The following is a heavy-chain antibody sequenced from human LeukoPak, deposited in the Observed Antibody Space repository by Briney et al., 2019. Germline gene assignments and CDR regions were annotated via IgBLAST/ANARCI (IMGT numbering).Heavy chain of an antibody. CDR3: ARLGYYDSSGYYPRSYFDY. D-gene: IGHD3-22*01. Sequence: SETLSLTCAVSGYSISSGYYWGWIRQPPGKGLEWIGSIYHSGSTYYNPSLKSRVTISVDTSKNQFSLKLGSVTAADTAVYYCARLGYYDSSGYYPRSYFDYWGQGTLVTVSS. CDR2: IYHSGST. J-gene: IGHJ4*02. V-gene: IGHV4-38-2*01. CDR1: GYSISSGYY.